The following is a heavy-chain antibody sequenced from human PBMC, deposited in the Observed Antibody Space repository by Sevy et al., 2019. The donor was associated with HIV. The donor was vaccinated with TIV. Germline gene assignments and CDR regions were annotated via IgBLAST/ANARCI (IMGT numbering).Heavy chain of an antibody. V-gene: IGHV3-23*01. CDR3: AKLPSTVMFREKGY. D-gene: IGHD3-10*01. CDR1: GFTFTNYA. Sequence: GSLRLSCAASGFTFTNYAMNWVRQAPGKGLEWVSGISDSSDTTHYAESVKGRFTISRDNSKNTVSLQMSSLRAEDTAIYYCAKLPSTVMFREKGYWGQGTRVTVSS. J-gene: IGHJ4*02. CDR2: ISDSSDTT.